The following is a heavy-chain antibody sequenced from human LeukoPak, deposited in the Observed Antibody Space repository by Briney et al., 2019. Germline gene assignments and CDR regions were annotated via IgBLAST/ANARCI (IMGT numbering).Heavy chain of an antibody. CDR3: AREGLGSGRGGDFDL. V-gene: IGHV4-39*07. CDR1: GDSISSSSYY. D-gene: IGHD2-15*01. Sequence: SETLSLTCTVSGDSISSSSYYWGWIRQPPGKGLEWIGSISYSGSTYYNPSLKSRVTISIDTSKNQFSLKLTSVPAADTAVYYCAREGLGSGRGGDFDLWGRGTLVTVSS. CDR2: ISYSGST. J-gene: IGHJ2*01.